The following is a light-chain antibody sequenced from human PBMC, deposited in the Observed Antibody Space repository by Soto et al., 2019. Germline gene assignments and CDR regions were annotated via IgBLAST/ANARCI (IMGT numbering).Light chain of an antibody. CDR3: QHYGSSWT. CDR1: QRLSSGY. V-gene: IGKV3-20*01. CDR2: GAS. J-gene: IGKJ1*01. Sequence: EIVLTQSPGTLSLSPGERATLSCRASQRLSSGYLAWYQQKPGQAPRLLIYGASSRATGIPDRFSGSGSGTDFTLTISRLEPEDFAVYYCQHYGSSWTFGQGTKVDIK.